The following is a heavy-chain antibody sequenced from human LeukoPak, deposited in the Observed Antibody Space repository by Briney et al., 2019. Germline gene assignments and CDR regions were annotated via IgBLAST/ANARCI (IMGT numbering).Heavy chain of an antibody. CDR1: GYTFTSYA. D-gene: IGHD6-19*01. J-gene: IGHJ5*02. V-gene: IGHV1-3*03. CDR3: ARDGSRLAVAGTRGWFDP. Sequence: ASVKVSCKASGYTFTSYAMHWVRQAPGQRLEWMGWINAGNGNTKYSQEFQGRVTITRDTSASTAYMELSSLRSEDMAVYYCARDGSRLAVAGTRGWFDPWGQGTLVTVSS. CDR2: INAGNGNT.